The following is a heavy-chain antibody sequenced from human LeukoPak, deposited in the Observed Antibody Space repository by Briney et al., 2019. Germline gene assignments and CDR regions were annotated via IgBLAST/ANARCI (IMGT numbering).Heavy chain of an antibody. Sequence: GALRLSCAASGFTFSSYGMHWVRQGPGKGLEWVAVISYDGSNKYYADSVKGRFTLSRDNSKNTLYLQMNSLRAEDTAVYYCAKDLRYNWNLGNAFDIWGQGTMVTVSS. J-gene: IGHJ3*02. CDR1: GFTFSSYG. D-gene: IGHD1-1*01. V-gene: IGHV3-30*18. CDR3: AKDLRYNWNLGNAFDI. CDR2: ISYDGSNK.